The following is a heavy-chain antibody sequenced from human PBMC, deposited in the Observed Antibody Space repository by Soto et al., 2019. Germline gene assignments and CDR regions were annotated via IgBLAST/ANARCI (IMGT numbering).Heavy chain of an antibody. CDR1: GFTLTCCA. J-gene: IGHJ4*02. V-gene: IGHV3-23*01. CDR3: AKDDPKDGYINSDY. Sequence: EVQLLESGGGLVQPGGSLRLSCAASGFTLTCCAMTWVRQAPGKGLEWVSSISSSDGSTYYADTVKGRFTISRDNSKNTLSLQMNSLRAEDTAVYYSAKDDPKDGYINSDYWGQGTLVTVSS. CDR2: ISSSDGST. D-gene: IGHD5-12*01.